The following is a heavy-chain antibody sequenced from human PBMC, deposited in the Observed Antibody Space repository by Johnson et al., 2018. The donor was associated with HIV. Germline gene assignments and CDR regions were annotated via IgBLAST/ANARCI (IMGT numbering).Heavy chain of an antibody. V-gene: IGHV3-30*04. J-gene: IGHJ3*02. Sequence: QMLLVESGGGVVQPGRSLRLSCAASGFTFSSYAMHWVRQAPGKGLEWVAVISYDGSNQYYADSVKGRFTISRDNSKNTWFLQMNSLRAEDTAVYSCARATTSKDHAFDIWGQGTMVTVSS. CDR2: ISYDGSNQ. CDR3: ARATTSKDHAFDI. CDR1: GFTFSSYA. D-gene: IGHD1-14*01.